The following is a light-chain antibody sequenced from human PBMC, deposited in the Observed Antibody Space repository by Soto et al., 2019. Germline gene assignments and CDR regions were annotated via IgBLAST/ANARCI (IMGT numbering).Light chain of an antibody. CDR2: GAS. J-gene: IGKJ1*01. CDR3: QQYGSSPET. V-gene: IGKV3-20*01. Sequence: EIVLTQSPGTLSLSPGERATLSCRASQSVRSNFLAWYQQKPGQAPRLLIYGASSRATGIPDRFSGSGSETDFSLTVSRLEPEDFAVYYCQQYGSSPETFGQGTKVEIK. CDR1: QSVRSNF.